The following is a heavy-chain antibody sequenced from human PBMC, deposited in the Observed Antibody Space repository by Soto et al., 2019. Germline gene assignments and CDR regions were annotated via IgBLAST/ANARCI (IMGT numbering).Heavy chain of an antibody. V-gene: IGHV4-39*01. D-gene: IGHD3-10*01. CDR1: GGSISSSSYY. J-gene: IGHJ4*02. CDR3: ARLCNSMVRGVKSPAYFDY. CDR2: IYYSGST. Sequence: SETLSLTCTVSGGSISSSSYYWGWIRQPPGKGLEWIGSIYYSGSTYYNPSLKSRVTISVDTSKNQFSLKLSSVTAADTAVYYCARLCNSMVRGVKSPAYFDYWGQGTLVTVSS.